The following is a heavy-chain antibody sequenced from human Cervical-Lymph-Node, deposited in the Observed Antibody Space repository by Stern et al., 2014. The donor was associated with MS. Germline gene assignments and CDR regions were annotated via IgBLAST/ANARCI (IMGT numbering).Heavy chain of an antibody. Sequence: QLVESGAEVKKPGASVTVSCEASGYTFTTYAIHWVRQAPGQRLEWMGWINADNGNTKDSQKFQGRVTITRDTSASTAYMELSSLKSEDTAVYYCARDKPVAVIYYYGMDVWGQGTTVTVSS. J-gene: IGHJ6*02. V-gene: IGHV1-3*01. CDR2: INADNGNT. CDR3: ARDKPVAVIYYYGMDV. D-gene: IGHD2-15*01. CDR1: GYTFTTYA.